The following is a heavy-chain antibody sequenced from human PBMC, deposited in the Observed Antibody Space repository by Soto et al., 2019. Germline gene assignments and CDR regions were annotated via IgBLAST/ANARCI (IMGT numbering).Heavy chain of an antibody. CDR1: GFTVSSNY. J-gene: IGHJ5*02. Sequence: GGSLRLSCAASGFTVSSNYMSWVRQAPGKGLEWVSVIYSGGSTYYADSVKGRFTISRDNSKNTLYLQMNSLRAEDMAVYYCARGSYKWNDWGWFDPWGQGTLVTVSS. D-gene: IGHD1-20*01. V-gene: IGHV3-66*01. CDR3: ARGSYKWNDWGWFDP. CDR2: IYSGGST.